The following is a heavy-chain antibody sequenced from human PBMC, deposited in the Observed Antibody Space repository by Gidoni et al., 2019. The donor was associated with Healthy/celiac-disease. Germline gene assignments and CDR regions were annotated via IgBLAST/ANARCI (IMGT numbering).Heavy chain of an antibody. CDR1: GFTFSSYG. Sequence: QVQLVESGGGVVQPGRSLRLSCAASGFTFSSYGMHWVRQAPGKGLEWVAVIWYDGSNKYYADSVKGRFTISRDNSKNTLYLQMNSLRAEDTAVYYCARVAAAGDALDYWGQGTLVTVSS. CDR2: IWYDGSNK. J-gene: IGHJ4*02. D-gene: IGHD6-13*01. CDR3: ARVAAAGDALDY. V-gene: IGHV3-33*01.